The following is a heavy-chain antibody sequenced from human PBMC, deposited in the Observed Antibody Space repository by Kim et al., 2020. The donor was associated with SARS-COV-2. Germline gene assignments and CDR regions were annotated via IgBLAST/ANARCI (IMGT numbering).Heavy chain of an antibody. CDR3: AGNPAPADAFDI. CDR2: IYTSGST. Sequence: TLSLTCTVSGGSISSYYWSWIRQPAGKGLEWIGRIYTSGSTNYNPSLKSRVTMSVDTSKNQFSLKLSSVTAADTAVYYCAGNPAPADAFDIWGQGTMVTVSS. J-gene: IGHJ3*02. D-gene: IGHD6-25*01. CDR1: GGSISSYY. V-gene: IGHV4-4*07.